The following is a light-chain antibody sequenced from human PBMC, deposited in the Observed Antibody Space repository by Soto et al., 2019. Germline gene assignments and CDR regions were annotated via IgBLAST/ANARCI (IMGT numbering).Light chain of an antibody. V-gene: IGLV2-23*01. CDR2: ERS. Sequence: QSALTQPASVSGSPGQSITISCTGTSSDVGSYNIVSWYQQHPGKAPKLMIYERSKRPSGVSNRFSGSKSGNTASLTISGLQAEDEADYYCCSYAGSSTLVVFGGGTKLTVL. J-gene: IGLJ2*01. CDR1: SSDVGSYNI. CDR3: CSYAGSSTLVV.